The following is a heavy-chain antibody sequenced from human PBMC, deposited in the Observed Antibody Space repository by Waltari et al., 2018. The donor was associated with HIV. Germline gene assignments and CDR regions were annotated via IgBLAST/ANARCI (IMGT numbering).Heavy chain of an antibody. D-gene: IGHD4-17*01. CDR1: GGAISSSNG. Sequence: QVQLQESGPGLVKPSGTLSLTCVVSGGAISSSNGWRWVRQPPGKGLEWIGEIYHSGTTNYNPSLKSRVAISMDQSENQFSLILNSVTAADTAMYFCARARPLLTTWAGVFDIWGRGTMVIVSS. CDR3: ARARPLLTTWAGVFDI. CDR2: IYHSGTT. J-gene: IGHJ3*02. V-gene: IGHV4-4*02.